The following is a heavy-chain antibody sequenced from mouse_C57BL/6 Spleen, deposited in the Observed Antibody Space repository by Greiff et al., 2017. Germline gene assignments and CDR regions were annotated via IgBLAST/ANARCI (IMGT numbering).Heavy chain of an antibody. D-gene: IGHD1-1*01. CDR1: GYTFTDYY. CDR2: INPYNGGT. CDR3: ARYYYGSSRAWFAY. V-gene: IGHV1-19*01. Sequence: EVQLQQSGPVLVKPGASVKMSCKASGYTFTDYYMNWVKQSHGKSLEWIGVINPYNGGTSYNQKFKGKATLTVDKSSSTAYMELNSLTSEDSAVXDCARYYYGSSRAWFAYWGQGTLVTVSA. J-gene: IGHJ3*01.